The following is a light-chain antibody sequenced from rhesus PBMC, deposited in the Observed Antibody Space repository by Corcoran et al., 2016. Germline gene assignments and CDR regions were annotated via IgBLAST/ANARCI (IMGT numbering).Light chain of an antibody. CDR2: GAS. V-gene: IGKV3-10*01. CDR3: YQHSSGWT. J-gene: IGKJ1*01. CDR1: QSVSSY. Sequence: QVILTQSPATLSLSPGERATLSCRASQSVSSYLAWYQQKPGQAPRLLIYGASTRATGIPDRFSGSGSGTDFVLTNSSLEPENFAVYYCYQHSSGWTFGQGTKVEIK.